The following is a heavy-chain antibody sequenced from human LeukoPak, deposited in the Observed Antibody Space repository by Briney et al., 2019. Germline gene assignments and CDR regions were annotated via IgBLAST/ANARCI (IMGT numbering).Heavy chain of an antibody. J-gene: IGHJ6*03. Sequence: GGSLSLSCVVSGFTYRNSWMNWVRQAPGKRVEGVANIKQEGSEKYYVDSVKCRFTISRDNANNSLYLQMTSLRAEDTAVYYCAKDLGYSDGYYYYYMDVWGKGTTVTVSS. V-gene: IGHV3-7*03. CDR3: AKDLGYSDGYYYYYMDV. CDR1: GFTYRNSW. CDR2: IKQEGSEK. D-gene: IGHD4-17*01.